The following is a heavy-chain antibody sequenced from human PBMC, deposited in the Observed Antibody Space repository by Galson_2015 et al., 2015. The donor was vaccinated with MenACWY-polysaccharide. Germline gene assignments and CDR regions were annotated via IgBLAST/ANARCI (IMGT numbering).Heavy chain of an antibody. D-gene: IGHD3-10*02. CDR3: AREGSRIVFHAFDV. CDR2: IQYDGSQK. CDR1: GLKFRGSG. V-gene: IGHV3-33*01. Sequence: SLRLSRAASGLKFRGSGMHWVRQAPGKGLEWVAVIQYDGSQKQYIDSVKGRFTISRDNSKNTLYLEMNSLRAEDTALYYCAREGSRIVFHAFDVWGQGTMVTVSS. J-gene: IGHJ3*01.